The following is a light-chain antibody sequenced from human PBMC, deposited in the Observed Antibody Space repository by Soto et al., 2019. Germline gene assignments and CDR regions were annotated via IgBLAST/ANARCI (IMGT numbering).Light chain of an antibody. CDR2: GNS. J-gene: IGLJ2*01. V-gene: IGLV1-40*01. CDR3: QSYDSSLSGSHVV. Sequence: QSVLTQPPSVSGAPGQRVTISCTGSSSNIGAGYDVHWYQQLPGTAPKLLSYGNSNRPSGVPDRFSGSKSGTSASLAITGLQAEDEADYYCQSYDSSLSGSHVVFGGGTKVTVL. CDR1: SSNIGAGYD.